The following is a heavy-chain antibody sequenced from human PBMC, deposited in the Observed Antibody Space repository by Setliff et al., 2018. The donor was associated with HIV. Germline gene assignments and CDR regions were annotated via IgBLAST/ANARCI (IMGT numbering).Heavy chain of an antibody. CDR2: FYHSTT. V-gene: IGHV4-39*07. CDR1: GDSITSRNYH. CDR3: ARYGGNSFWFDP. J-gene: IGHJ5*02. D-gene: IGHD2-21*01. Sequence: SSETLSLTCAVSGDSITSRNYHWDWVRQPPGTGLEWIGSFYHSTTYYNPSLKSRVTISVDTSKNQFSLKLISVTAADTAVYYCARYGGNSFWFDPWGQGTLVTSPQ.